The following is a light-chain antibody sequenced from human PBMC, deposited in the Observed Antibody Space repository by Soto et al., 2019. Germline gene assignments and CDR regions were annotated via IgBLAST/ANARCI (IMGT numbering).Light chain of an antibody. CDR1: QSVSSY. CDR2: DAS. CDR3: QQRSNWPT. Sequence: EIVLTQSPATLSSSPGERATLSCRASQSVSSYLAWYQQKPGQAPRLLIYDASNRATGIPARFSGSGSGTDFTLTISSLEPEDFAVYYCQQRSNWPTFGQATKVDIK. V-gene: IGKV3-11*01. J-gene: IGKJ1*01.